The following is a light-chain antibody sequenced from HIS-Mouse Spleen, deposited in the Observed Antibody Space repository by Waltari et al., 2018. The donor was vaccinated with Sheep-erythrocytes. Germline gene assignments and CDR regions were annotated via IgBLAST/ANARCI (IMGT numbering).Light chain of an antibody. CDR2: AAS. CDR1: QGISSY. V-gene: IGKV1-9*01. CDR3: QQLNSYPHT. J-gene: IGKJ2*01. Sequence: DIQLTQSPSFLSASVGDRVTITCWASQGISSYLAWYQQKPGKAPKPLIYAASTLQRGVPSRFSGSGSGTEFTLTISSLQPEDFATYYCQQLNSYPHTFGQGTKLEIK.